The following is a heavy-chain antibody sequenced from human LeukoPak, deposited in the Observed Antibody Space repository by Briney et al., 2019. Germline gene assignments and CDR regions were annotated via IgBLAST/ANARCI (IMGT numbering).Heavy chain of an antibody. V-gene: IGHV4-34*01. CDR2: INHSGST. J-gene: IGHJ4*02. CDR1: GGSFSGYY. CDR3: ARHRPRSFSGGGFDY. D-gene: IGHD2-15*01. Sequence: SETLSLTCAVYGGSFSGYYWSWIRQPPGKGLEWIGEINHSGSTNYNPSLKSRVTISVDTSKNQFSLKLSSVTAADTAVYYCARHRPRSFSGGGFDYWGQGTLVTVSS.